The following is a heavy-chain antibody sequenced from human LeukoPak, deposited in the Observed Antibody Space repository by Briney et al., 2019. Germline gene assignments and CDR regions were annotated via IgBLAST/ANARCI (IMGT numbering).Heavy chain of an antibody. CDR1: GFTFSDYY. D-gene: IGHD3-10*01. V-gene: IGHV3-11*06. CDR3: ARSPSMVRGVITFFDY. Sequence: PGGSLRLSCAASGFTFSDYYMSWIRQAPGKGLEWVSYISSSSCYTNYADSVKGRFTISRDNAKNSLYLQMNSLRAEDTAVYYCARSPSMVRGVITFFDYWGQGTLVTVSS. CDR2: ISSSSCYT. J-gene: IGHJ4*02.